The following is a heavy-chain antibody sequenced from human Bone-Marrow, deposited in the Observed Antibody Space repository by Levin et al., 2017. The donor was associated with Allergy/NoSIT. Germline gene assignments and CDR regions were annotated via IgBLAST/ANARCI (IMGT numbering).Heavy chain of an antibody. CDR2: ITPKSGVT. V-gene: IGHV1-2*06. D-gene: IGHD2-2*01. J-gene: IGHJ4*02. CDR1: GYTFNDFY. Sequence: ASVKVSCKASGYTFNDFYIHWVRQAPGQGLEWMGRITPKSGVTNYAQKFKGRVTVTRDTSSSTVHLELTRLTSDDTAVYYCARVYQMLFGGPPSDFWGQGTLVTVSS. CDR3: ARVYQMLFGGPPSDF.